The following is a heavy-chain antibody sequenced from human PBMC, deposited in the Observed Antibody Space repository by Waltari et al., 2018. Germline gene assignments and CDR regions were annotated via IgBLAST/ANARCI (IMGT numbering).Heavy chain of an antibody. CDR3: AKDRDSSSSFFDY. D-gene: IGHD6-6*01. Sequence: QVQLVESGGGVVQPGGSLRLSCAASGFTFSSYGMHWVRQAPGKGLEWVAFIRYDGSNKYYADSVKDRFTISRDNSKNTLYLQMNSLRAEDTAVYYCAKDRDSSSSFFDYWGQGTLVTVSS. CDR2: IRYDGSNK. CDR1: GFTFSSYG. J-gene: IGHJ4*02. V-gene: IGHV3-30*02.